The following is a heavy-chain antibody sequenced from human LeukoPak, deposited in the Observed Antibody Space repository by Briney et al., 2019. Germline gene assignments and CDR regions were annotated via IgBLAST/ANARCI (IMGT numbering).Heavy chain of an antibody. J-gene: IGHJ4*02. CDR1: GYSFTSYW. CDR2: IYPGDSDT. D-gene: IGHD2-2*01. Sequence: GESLKISCKGFGYSFTSYWIAWVRQMPGKGLEWMGIIYPGDSDTRYSPSFQGQVTISGDKSISTVYLQWSSLKASDTAVYYCARVDLYCSSTSCYSFDYWGQGTLVTVSS. V-gene: IGHV5-51*01. CDR3: ARVDLYCSSTSCYSFDY.